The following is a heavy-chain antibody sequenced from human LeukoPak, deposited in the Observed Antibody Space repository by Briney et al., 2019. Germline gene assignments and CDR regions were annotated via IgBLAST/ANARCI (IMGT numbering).Heavy chain of an antibody. J-gene: IGHJ4*02. CDR2: FDPEDGET. D-gene: IGHD3-10*01. CDR1: GYTLTELS. Sequence: GASVKVSCKVSGYTLTELSMHWVRQAPGKGLEWMGGFDPEDGETIYAQKFQGRVTMTADTSTDTAYMELSSLRSEDTAVYYCATLWFGDFFDYWGQGTLVTVSS. V-gene: IGHV1-24*01. CDR3: ATLWFGDFFDY.